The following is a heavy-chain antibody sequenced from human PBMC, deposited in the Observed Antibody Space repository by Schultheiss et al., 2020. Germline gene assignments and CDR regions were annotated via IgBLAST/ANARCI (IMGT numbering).Heavy chain of an antibody. Sequence: GGSLRLSCAASGFTFSGYAMSWVRQAPGEGLEWVSTISYGGDATHYADSVKGRFTISRDHSKNTLWLQMNSLRAEDTAVYYCARDRFRYGLSSIDHWGQGTLVTVSS. J-gene: IGHJ4*02. D-gene: IGHD5-18*01. CDR1: GFTFSGYA. CDR3: ARDRFRYGLSSIDH. CDR2: ISYGGDAT. V-gene: IGHV3-23*01.